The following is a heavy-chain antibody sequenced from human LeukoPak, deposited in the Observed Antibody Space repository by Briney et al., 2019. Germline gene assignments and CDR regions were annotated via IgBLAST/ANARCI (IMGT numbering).Heavy chain of an antibody. V-gene: IGHV3-11*01. J-gene: IGHJ4*02. CDR1: GFTFSDYY. CDR3: ARVAGEGYFDY. D-gene: IGHD7-27*01. CDR2: ISSSGSTI. Sequence: GGSLRLSRAASGFTFSDYYMSGIRPAPGKGLEWVAYISSSGSTIYYADSVKGRFTISRDNAKNSLYLQMNSLRAEDTAVYYWARVAGEGYFDYWGQGTLVTVSS.